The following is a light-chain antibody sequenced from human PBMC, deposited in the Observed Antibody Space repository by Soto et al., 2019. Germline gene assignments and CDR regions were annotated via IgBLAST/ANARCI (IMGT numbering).Light chain of an antibody. CDR2: GAS. CDR3: QQYRSWPRT. CDR1: QSVTSNF. Sequence: EIVLTQSPGTLSLSPGERATLSCRASQSVTSNFLAWYRQKPGQAPRLLIYGASSRATGIPDRFSGSGSGTDFTLTISRLEPEDFALYYCQQYRSWPRTFGQGTKVDIK. J-gene: IGKJ1*01. V-gene: IGKV3-20*01.